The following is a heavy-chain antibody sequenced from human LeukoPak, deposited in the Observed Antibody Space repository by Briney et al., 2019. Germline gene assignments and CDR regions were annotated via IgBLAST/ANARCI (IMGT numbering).Heavy chain of an antibody. Sequence: GGSLRLSCAASGFTFSSYNMHRVRQAPGKGLEWVTFIRNDESDKFYADSVKGRFTISRDNSKNTLYLQMNSLQAEDTAVYYCANLYSAYYPSYFDYWGQGTLVTVSS. CDR1: GFTFSSYN. D-gene: IGHD3-22*01. V-gene: IGHV3-30*02. CDR2: IRNDESDK. J-gene: IGHJ4*02. CDR3: ANLYSAYYPSYFDY.